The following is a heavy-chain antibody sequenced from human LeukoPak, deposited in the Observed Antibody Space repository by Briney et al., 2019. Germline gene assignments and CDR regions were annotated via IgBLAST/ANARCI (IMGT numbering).Heavy chain of an antibody. D-gene: IGHD1-26*01. CDR3: ASPNGTVGAYSAFDI. Sequence: SETLPLTCTVSGGSISSSSYYWGWIRQPPGKGLEGIGSINYSGRTYYNPSIKSRITISVAASKNQFSLKLSSVTGADTAVYFCASPNGTVGAYSAFDIWGQGTMVTVSS. CDR1: GGSISSSSYY. CDR2: INYSGRT. J-gene: IGHJ3*02. V-gene: IGHV4-39*01.